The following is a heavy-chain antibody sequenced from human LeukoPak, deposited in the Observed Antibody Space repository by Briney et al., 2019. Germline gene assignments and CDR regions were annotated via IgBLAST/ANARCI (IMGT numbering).Heavy chain of an antibody. V-gene: IGHV4-34*01. D-gene: IGHD3-22*01. CDR2: INHSGST. CDR3: ARGEDDNSGYYYGPYYFDY. Sequence: SETLSLTCAVYGGSFSGYYWSWIRQPPGKGLEWIGEINHSGSTNYNPSLKSRVTISVDTSKNQFSLKLSSVTAADTAVYYCARGEDDNSGYYYGPYYFDYWGQGTLVSVSS. CDR1: GGSFSGYY. J-gene: IGHJ4*02.